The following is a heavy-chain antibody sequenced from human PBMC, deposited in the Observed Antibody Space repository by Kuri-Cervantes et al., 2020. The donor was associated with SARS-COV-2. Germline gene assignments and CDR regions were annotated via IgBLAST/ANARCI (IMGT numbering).Heavy chain of an antibody. CDR1: GYTFTGYY. Sequence: ASVKVSCKASGYTFTGYYMHWVRQAPGQGLEWMGWINPNSGGTNYAQKFQGRVTITADESTSTAYMELSSLRSEDTAVYYCARDDDDIGQLRDKYYYYGMDVWGQGTTVTVSS. CDR3: ARDDDDIGQLRDKYYYYGMDV. V-gene: IGHV1-2*02. CDR2: INPNSGGT. J-gene: IGHJ6*02. D-gene: IGHD1-1*01.